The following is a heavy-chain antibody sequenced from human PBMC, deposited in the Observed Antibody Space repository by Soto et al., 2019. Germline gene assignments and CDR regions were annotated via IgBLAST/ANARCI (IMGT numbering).Heavy chain of an antibody. CDR2: IYYSGST. J-gene: IGHJ4*02. V-gene: IGHV4-39*01. CDR3: ARLIEAPDY. Sequence: QLQLQESGPGLVRPSETLSLTCTVSGGPISTTNHYWGWIRQPPGKGLECIGSIYYSGSTYYNPSLKSRVTMSLDTSRNQFSLKLSSVTAADTAVYYCARLIEAPDYWGQGTLVTVSS. CDR1: GGPISTTNHY.